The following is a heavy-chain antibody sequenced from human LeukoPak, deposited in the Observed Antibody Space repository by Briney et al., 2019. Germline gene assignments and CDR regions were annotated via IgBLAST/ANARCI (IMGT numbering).Heavy chain of an antibody. J-gene: IGHJ4*02. Sequence: SETLSLTCSVSRGSISSDSWTWVRQPPGKTLEWVGKIHFGGSTNYNPSLRGRVTISVDNSRKYFSLTLTSVTSADTTVYYCAREASGTFFNWGQGTLVSVSS. V-gene: IGHV4-59*01. CDR3: AREASGTFFN. CDR1: RGSISSDS. D-gene: IGHD1-26*01. CDR2: IHFGGST.